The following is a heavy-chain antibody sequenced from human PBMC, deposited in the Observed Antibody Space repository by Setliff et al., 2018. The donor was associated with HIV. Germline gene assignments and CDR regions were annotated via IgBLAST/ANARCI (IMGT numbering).Heavy chain of an antibody. CDR1: GYTFTKYA. CDR2: INTNTGNP. V-gene: IGHV7-4-1*02. D-gene: IGHD2-21*02. CDR3: ASAYCGGDCYSRTRKFYYYYYMDV. Sequence: AASVKVSCKASGYTFTKYAMNWVRQAPGQGLEWMGWINTNTGNPTYAQGFTGRFVFSLDTSVSTAYLQVSSLKAEDTAVYYCASAYCGGDCYSRTRKFYYYYYMDVWGKGTTVTVSS. J-gene: IGHJ6*03.